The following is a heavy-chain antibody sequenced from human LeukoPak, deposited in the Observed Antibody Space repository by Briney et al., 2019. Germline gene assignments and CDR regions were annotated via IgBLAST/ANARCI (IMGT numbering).Heavy chain of an antibody. D-gene: IGHD3-10*02. Sequence: PGGSLSLSCAASGFTFSTYAMSWVRQAPGKGLEWVSSINTRGGSTYYADSVKGRFAISRDNSKSMLFLQLNSLRAEDTALYYCARDLHYYVAMDVWGQGTTVTVSS. CDR2: INTRGGST. J-gene: IGHJ6*02. V-gene: IGHV3-23*01. CDR3: ARDLHYYVAMDV. CDR1: GFTFSTYA.